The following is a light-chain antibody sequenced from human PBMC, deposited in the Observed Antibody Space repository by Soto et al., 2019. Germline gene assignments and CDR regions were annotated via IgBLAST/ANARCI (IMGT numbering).Light chain of an antibody. Sequence: EIVLTQSPATLYSSPGERATLSCRASQSISSYLAWYEQKPGQAPRILIYDASIRAPGIPARFSGRGSGTELNLSISSLEPEDFAVYYCQQRRNWPRYTFGQGTKREIK. CDR1: QSISSY. V-gene: IGKV3-11*01. CDR3: QQRRNWPRYT. CDR2: DAS. J-gene: IGKJ2*01.